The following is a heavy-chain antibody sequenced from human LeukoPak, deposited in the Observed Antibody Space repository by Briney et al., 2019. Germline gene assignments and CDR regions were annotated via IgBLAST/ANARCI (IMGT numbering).Heavy chain of an antibody. J-gene: IGHJ4*02. CDR2: IYYSGST. CDR3: ARAGITWPHYYFDY. Sequence: SETLSLTCTVSGGSISGTTYYWGWIRQPPGKGLEWIRSIYYSGSTYYTPSLKSRVTISVDTSKNQFSLSLSSVTAADTAVYYCARAGITWPHYYFDYWGQGTLVTVSS. CDR1: GGSISGTTYY. V-gene: IGHV4-39*01.